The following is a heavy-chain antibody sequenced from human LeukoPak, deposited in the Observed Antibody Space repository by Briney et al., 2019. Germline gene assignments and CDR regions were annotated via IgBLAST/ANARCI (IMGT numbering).Heavy chain of an antibody. D-gene: IGHD3-10*01. CDR2: IWYDGSNK. CDR3: ARSGRGVDSFYFYMDV. Sequence: GGSLRLSCAASGFTFSSYGMHWVRQAPGKGLEWVAVIWYDGSNKYYADSVKGRFTISRDNSKNTLYLQMNSLRAEDTAVYYCARSGRGVDSFYFYMDVWGKGTTVTVSS. CDR1: GFTFSSYG. J-gene: IGHJ6*03. V-gene: IGHV3-33*01.